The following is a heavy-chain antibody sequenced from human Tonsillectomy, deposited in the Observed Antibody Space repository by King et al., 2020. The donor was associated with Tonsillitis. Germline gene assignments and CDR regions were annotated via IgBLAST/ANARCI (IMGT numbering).Heavy chain of an antibody. CDR1: GVSITTGGHY. V-gene: IGHV4-31*03. CDR3: AGSGATFDY. Sequence: QLQESGPGLVRPSQTLSLTCTVSGVSITTGGHYWSWIRQLPGKGLEWIAYISYTGSTYYNPSLKSRVTISADTSKNQFSLQLSSVTAADTAVYFCAGSGATFDYWGQGSLVAVSS. J-gene: IGHJ4*02. D-gene: IGHD2-15*01. CDR2: ISYTGST.